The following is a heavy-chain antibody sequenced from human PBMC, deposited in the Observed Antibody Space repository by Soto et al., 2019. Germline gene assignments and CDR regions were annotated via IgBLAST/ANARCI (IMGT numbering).Heavy chain of an antibody. CDR2: IYYSGST. Sequence: SETLSLTCTFSGCSVSSYYWSWIRQTPGKGLEWIGYIYYSGSTKYKPPLKSRVTISADTSKNQFSLKVTSATAADTAVYYCARGSESYSSSYYYYYYMDVWGKGTTVTVSS. V-gene: IGHV4-59*08. CDR1: GCSVSSYY. D-gene: IGHD6-6*01. J-gene: IGHJ6*03. CDR3: ARGSESYSSSYYYYYYMDV.